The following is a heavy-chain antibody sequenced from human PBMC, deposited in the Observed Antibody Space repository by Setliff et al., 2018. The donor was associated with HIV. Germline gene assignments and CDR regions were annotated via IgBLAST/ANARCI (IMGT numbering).Heavy chain of an antibody. D-gene: IGHD2-15*01. CDR2: ISSSSDTI. V-gene: IGHV3-48*01. Sequence: PGGSLRLSCAASGFTFSYYSMNWVRQAPGKGLEWVSYISSSSDTIYYADSVKGRFTISRDNAENSLYLQMNSLRAEDTAVYYCARGVVIAAHNWFDPWGQGTQVTVSS. CDR1: GFTFSYYS. J-gene: IGHJ5*02. CDR3: ARGVVIAAHNWFDP.